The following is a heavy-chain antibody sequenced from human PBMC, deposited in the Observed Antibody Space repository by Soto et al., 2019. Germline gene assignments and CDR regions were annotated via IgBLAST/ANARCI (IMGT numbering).Heavy chain of an antibody. CDR3: AKASMPALGV. D-gene: IGHD2-2*01. CDR2: ISYDGSNK. CDR1: GFTFSSYG. Sequence: QVQLVESGGGVVQPGRSLRLSCAASGFTFSSYGMHWVRQAPGKGLEWVAVISYDGSNKYYADSVKGRFTISRDNSKNTLYQQMNSLRAEDTAVYYCAKASMPALGVWGQGTTVTVSS. J-gene: IGHJ6*02. V-gene: IGHV3-30*18.